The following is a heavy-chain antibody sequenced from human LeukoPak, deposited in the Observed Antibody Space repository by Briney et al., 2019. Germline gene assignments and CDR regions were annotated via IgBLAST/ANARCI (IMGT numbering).Heavy chain of an antibody. CDR2: ISAYNGNT. J-gene: IGHJ4*02. CDR3: ARDPTFLWFGELLIRLEAENYFDY. CDR1: GYTFTSYG. Sequence: ASVKVSCKASGYTFTSYGISWVRQAPGQGLEWMGWISAYNGNTNYAQKLQGRVTMTTDTSTSTAYMELRSLRSDDTAVCYCARDPTFLWFGELLIRLEAENYFDYWGQGTLVTVSS. V-gene: IGHV1-18*01. D-gene: IGHD3-10*01.